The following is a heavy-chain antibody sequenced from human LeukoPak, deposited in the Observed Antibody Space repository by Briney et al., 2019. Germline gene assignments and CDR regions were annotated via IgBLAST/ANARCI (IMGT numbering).Heavy chain of an antibody. J-gene: IGHJ4*02. CDR3: ARVGATGATADN. CDR2: MNPNSGNT. CDR1: GYTFTSYD. Sequence: ASVKVSCKASGYTFTSYDINWVRQATGQGLEWIGWMNPNSGNTGYAQKFQGRVTMTSDTSTSTVYMELKSLRSEDTAVYFCARVGATGATADNWGQGTLVTVSS. D-gene: IGHD2-21*02. V-gene: IGHV1-8*02.